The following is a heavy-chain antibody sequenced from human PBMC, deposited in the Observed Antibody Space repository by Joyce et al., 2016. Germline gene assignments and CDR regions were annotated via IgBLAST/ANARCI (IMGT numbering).Heavy chain of an antibody. CDR3: ARGGPGAWYFDL. Sequence: EVQLVESGGDLVQPGGSVRLSCAASGFNVNGKYMTWFRQAPGRKLEWVSVLCATEMTSYSDSVRGRFTVSRDISKNTLYLQMNGLSADDTALYFCARGGPGAWYFDLWGRGALVTVS. CDR1: GFNVNGKY. D-gene: IGHD7-27*01. J-gene: IGHJ2*01. CDR2: LCATEMT. V-gene: IGHV3-66*02.